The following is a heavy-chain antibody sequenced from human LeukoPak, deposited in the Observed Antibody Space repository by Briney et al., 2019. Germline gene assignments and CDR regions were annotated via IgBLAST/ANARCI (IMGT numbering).Heavy chain of an antibody. CDR3: ARVLASGSPLDY. V-gene: IGHV3-11*06. CDR2: IGKSGTHT. CDR1: GFTFSSYA. Sequence: GGSLRLSCAASGFTFSSYAMSWIRQAPGKGLEWVSYIGKSGTHTNYADSVKGRFTISRGNAKNSLYLQMNSLRAEDTAVYYCARVLASGSPLDYWGQGTLVTVSS. J-gene: IGHJ4*02. D-gene: IGHD1-26*01.